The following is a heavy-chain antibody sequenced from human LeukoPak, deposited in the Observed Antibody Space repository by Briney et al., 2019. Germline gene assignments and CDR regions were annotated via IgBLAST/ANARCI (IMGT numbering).Heavy chain of an antibody. CDR1: GYTFTSYY. D-gene: IGHD1-26*01. V-gene: IGHV1-46*01. Sequence: GASVKVSCKASGYTFTSYYMRWVRQAPGQGLEWMGIISPSGGSTSYAQKFQGRVTMTRDTSTSTVYMELSSLRSEDTAVYYCARDLGSYYPFYWGQGTLVTVSS. CDR2: ISPSGGST. J-gene: IGHJ4*02. CDR3: ARDLGSYYPFY.